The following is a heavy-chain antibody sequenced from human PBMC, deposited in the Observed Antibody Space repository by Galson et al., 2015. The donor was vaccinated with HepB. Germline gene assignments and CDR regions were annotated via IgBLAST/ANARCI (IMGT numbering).Heavy chain of an antibody. D-gene: IGHD2-2*01. CDR1: GGSISSGGYY. CDR3: ARLVVVPAAMGYYYYMDV. CDR2: IYYSGST. Sequence: LSLTCTVSGGSISSGGYYWSWIRQHPGKGLAWIGYIYYSGSTYYNPSLKSRVTISLDTSKNQFSLKLSSVTAADTAVYYCARLVVVPAAMGYYYYMDVWGKGTTVTVSS. J-gene: IGHJ6*03. V-gene: IGHV4-31*03.